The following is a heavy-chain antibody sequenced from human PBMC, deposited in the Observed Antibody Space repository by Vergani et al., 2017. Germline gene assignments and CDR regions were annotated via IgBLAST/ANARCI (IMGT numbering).Heavy chain of an antibody. D-gene: IGHD2-21*02. CDR3: ARRLIGGDLQYFDY. V-gene: IGHV1-2*02. CDR1: GYTFTGYY. CDR2: INPNSGGT. Sequence: QVQLVQSGAEVKKPGASVKVSCKASGYTFTGYYMHWVRQAPGQGLEWMGWINPNSGGTNYAQKFQGRVTMTRDTSISTAYMELSRLKASDTAMYYCARRLIGGDLQYFDYWGQGTLVTVSS. J-gene: IGHJ4*02.